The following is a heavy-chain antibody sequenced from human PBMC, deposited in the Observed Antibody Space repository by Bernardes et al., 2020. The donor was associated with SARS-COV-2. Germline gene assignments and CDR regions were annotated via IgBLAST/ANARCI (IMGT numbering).Heavy chain of an antibody. CDR2: ISASGDPT. CDR1: GFTFSDSV. D-gene: IGHD2-15*01. J-gene: IGHJ5*02. V-gene: IGHV3-23*01. Sequence: GSLRLSCTASGFTFSDSVMTWVRQAPGKGLEWVSVISASGDPTYYADSVQGRFTISRDNSKNTLYLQMNSLRAEDTATYYCARVPLVGGISYMYNWFDPWSQGTLVNVS. CDR3: ARVPLVGGISYMYNWFDP.